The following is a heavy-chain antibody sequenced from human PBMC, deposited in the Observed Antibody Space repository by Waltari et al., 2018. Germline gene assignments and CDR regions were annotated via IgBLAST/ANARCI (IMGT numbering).Heavy chain of an antibody. CDR2: LSWNGGNL. CDR1: GLPFDDYA. Sequence: EVKLVEIGGGLVQPGRFLRLSCAAAGLPFDDYARPWVRQVPGKGLEWVSGLSWNGGNLLYAESVRGRFTISRDNAKKSLFLQMTNLRPEDTAFYFCVKDMGTSGYDAFDVWGQGTKVTVS. J-gene: IGHJ3*01. CDR3: VKDMGTSGYDAFDV. V-gene: IGHV3-9*01. D-gene: IGHD3-22*01.